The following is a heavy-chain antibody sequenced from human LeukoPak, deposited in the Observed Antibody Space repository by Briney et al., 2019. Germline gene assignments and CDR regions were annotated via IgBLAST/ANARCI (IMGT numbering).Heavy chain of an antibody. D-gene: IGHD6-13*01. CDR1: GYTFTSYA. Sequence: ASVKVSCKASGYTFTSYAMHWVRQAPGQRLEWMGWINAGNGNTKYSQKFQGRVTITRDTSASTAYMELRSLRSDDTAVYYCARDAGYTSSWPTDYWGQGTLVTVSS. V-gene: IGHV1-3*01. J-gene: IGHJ4*02. CDR3: ARDAGYTSSWPTDY. CDR2: INAGNGNT.